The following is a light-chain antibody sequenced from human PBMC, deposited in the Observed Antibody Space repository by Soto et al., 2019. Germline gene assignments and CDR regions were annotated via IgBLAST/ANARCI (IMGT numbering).Light chain of an antibody. Sequence: EIVMTQSPGTLSVSPVERATLSCLASHSVTTHLAWYQHKPGQTPRLLIYDTSTRATGVPTRFSGSRSGAEFTLTINSLQSEDFAVYYCQPYNNWPLTFGGGTKVDIK. CDR1: HSVTTH. V-gene: IGKV3-15*01. CDR2: DTS. J-gene: IGKJ4*01. CDR3: QPYNNWPLT.